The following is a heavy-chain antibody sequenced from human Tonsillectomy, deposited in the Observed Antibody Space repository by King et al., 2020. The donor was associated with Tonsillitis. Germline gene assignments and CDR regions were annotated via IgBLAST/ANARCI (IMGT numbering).Heavy chain of an antibody. CDR3: AREGGRSYYFYYMDV. CDR1: GFTVSSNY. Sequence: VQLVESGGGLVQPGGSLRLSCAASGFTVSSNYMSWVRQAPGKGLEWVSVIYSGGSTDYAASVQGRFTIPRDKSRNTLYLQMNSLRAEDTAVYYCAREGGRSYYFYYMDVWGKGTTVTVSS. CDR2: IYSGGST. V-gene: IGHV3-66*01. J-gene: IGHJ6*03. D-gene: IGHD2-15*01.